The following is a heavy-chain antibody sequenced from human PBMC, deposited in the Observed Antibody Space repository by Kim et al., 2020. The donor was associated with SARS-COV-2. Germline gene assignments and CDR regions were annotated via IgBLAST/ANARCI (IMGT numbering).Heavy chain of an antibody. D-gene: IGHD2-2*01. CDR1: GFTFSSYS. CDR2: ISSSSSYI. V-gene: IGHV3-21*01. J-gene: IGHJ3*02. CDR3: ARDARAEVPAPDAFDI. Sequence: GGSLRLSCAASGFTFSSYSMNWVRQAPGKGLEWVSSISSSSSYIYYADSVKGRFTISRDNAKNSLYLQMNSLRAEDTAVYYCARDARAEVPAPDAFDIWGQGTMVTVSS.